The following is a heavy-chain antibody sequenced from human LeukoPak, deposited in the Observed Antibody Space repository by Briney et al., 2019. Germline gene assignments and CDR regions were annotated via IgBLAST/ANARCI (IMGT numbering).Heavy chain of an antibody. V-gene: IGHV1-69*05. Sequence: SVKVSCKASGGTFSSYAISWVRQAPGQGLEWMGRIIPIFGTANYAQKFQGRVTITTDESTSTAYMELSSLRSEDAAVYYRTSDVVPAAIVYAFDIWGQGTMVTVSS. CDR1: GGTFSSYA. J-gene: IGHJ3*02. CDR2: IIPIFGTA. D-gene: IGHD2-2*02. CDR3: TSDVVPAAIVYAFDI.